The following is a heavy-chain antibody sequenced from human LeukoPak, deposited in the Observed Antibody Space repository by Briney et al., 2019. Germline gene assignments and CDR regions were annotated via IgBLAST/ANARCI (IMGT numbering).Heavy chain of an antibody. J-gene: IGHJ5*02. Sequence: GGSLRLSCAASGFTVSSNYMSWVRQAPGKGLEWVSVIYSGGSTYYADSVKGRFTISRDNSKNTLYLQMNSLRAEDTAVYYCARVHYCSSTSCYPVGWFDPWGQGTLVTVSS. CDR1: GFTVSSNY. D-gene: IGHD2-2*01. CDR2: IYSGGST. CDR3: ARVHYCSSTSCYPVGWFDP. V-gene: IGHV3-66*01.